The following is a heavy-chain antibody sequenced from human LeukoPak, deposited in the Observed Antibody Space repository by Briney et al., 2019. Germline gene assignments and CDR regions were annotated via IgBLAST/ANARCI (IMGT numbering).Heavy chain of an antibody. D-gene: IGHD3-16*01. Sequence: GESLKISCKGSGYIFTTYWIAWVRQMPGKGLEWMGIIYPGDSDTRYSPSFQGQVTISADRSISTAYLQWSSLKASDTAMYYCARRGKSAFDVWGQGTMVTVSS. V-gene: IGHV5-51*01. CDR1: GYIFTTYW. CDR2: IYPGDSDT. J-gene: IGHJ3*01. CDR3: ARRGKSAFDV.